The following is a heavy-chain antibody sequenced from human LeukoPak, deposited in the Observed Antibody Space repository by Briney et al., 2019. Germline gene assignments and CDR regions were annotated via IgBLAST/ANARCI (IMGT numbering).Heavy chain of an antibody. D-gene: IGHD3-10*01. CDR2: ISSGSSTI. J-gene: IGHJ4*02. V-gene: IGHV3-48*01. CDR1: GFIFSSFG. CDR3: ARKSSGSYFVDY. Sequence: GGSLRLSCAASGFIFSSFGMHWVRQAPGKGLEWVSYISSGSSTIYYADSVKGRFTISRDNAKNSLYLQMNSLRAEDTAVYYCARKSSGSYFVDYWGQGTLVTVSS.